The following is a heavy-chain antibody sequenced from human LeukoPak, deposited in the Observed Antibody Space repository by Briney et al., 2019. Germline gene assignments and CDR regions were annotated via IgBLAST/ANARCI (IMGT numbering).Heavy chain of an antibody. CDR1: GFTFNNYA. CDR3: AKVRDGSFDY. V-gene: IGHV3-23*01. CDR2: ISASGGNT. D-gene: IGHD3-10*01. J-gene: IGHJ4*02. Sequence: SGGSLRLSCAASGFTFNNYAMNWVRQAPGKGLEWVSAISASGGNTYYADSVKGRFTISRDNSKNTLFLQMNSLRAEDTALYFCAKVRDGSFDYWGQGTLVTVSS.